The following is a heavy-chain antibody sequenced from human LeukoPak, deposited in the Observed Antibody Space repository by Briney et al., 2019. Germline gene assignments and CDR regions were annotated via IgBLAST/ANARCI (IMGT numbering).Heavy chain of an antibody. D-gene: IGHD3-10*01. J-gene: IGHJ4*02. CDR3: ARGKGYGSGSYAY. CDR2: INHSGST. CDR1: GGSFSGYY. Sequence: PSETLSLTRAVYGGSFSGYYWSWIRQPPGKGLEWIGEINHSGSTNYNPSLKSRVTISVDTSKNQFSLKLSSVTAADTAVYYCARGKGYGSGSYAYWGQGTLVTVSS. V-gene: IGHV4-34*01.